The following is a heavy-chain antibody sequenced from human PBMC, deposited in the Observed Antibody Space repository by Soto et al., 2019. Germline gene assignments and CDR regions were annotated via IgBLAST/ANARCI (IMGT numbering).Heavy chain of an antibody. V-gene: IGHV4-31*03. D-gene: IGHD3-22*01. Sequence: PSETLSLTCTVSGGSISSGGYYWSWIRQHPGKGLEWIGYIYYSGSTYYNPSLKSRVTISVDTSKNQFSLKLSSVTAADTAVYYCARDILGLYYYDSSNAFDIWGQGTMVTVSS. CDR2: IYYSGST. CDR1: GGSISSGGYY. CDR3: ARDILGLYYYDSSNAFDI. J-gene: IGHJ3*02.